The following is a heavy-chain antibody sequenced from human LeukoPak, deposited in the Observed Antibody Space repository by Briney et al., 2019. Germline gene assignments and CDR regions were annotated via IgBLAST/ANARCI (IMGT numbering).Heavy chain of an antibody. J-gene: IGHJ6*03. V-gene: IGHV4-4*07. Sequence: PSETLFLTCTVSGGSISSYYWSWIRQPAGKGLEWIGRIYTSGSTNYNPSLKSRVTMSVDTSKNQFSLKLSSVTAADTAVYYCARAGDSSSSYYYYMDVWGKGTTVTVSS. CDR3: ARAGDSSSSYYYYMDV. CDR2: IYTSGST. CDR1: GGSISSYY. D-gene: IGHD6-13*01.